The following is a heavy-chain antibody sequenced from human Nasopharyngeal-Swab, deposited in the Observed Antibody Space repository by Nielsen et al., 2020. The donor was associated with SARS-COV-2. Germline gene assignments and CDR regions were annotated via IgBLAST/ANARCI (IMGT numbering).Heavy chain of an antibody. J-gene: IGHJ4*02. CDR2: IYYSGST. D-gene: IGHD3-3*01. CDR3: ARGPLDYDFWSGYIY. CDR1: GGSISSGDYY. V-gene: IGHV4-30-4*01. Sequence: SETLSLTCTVSGGSISSGDYYWSWIRQPPGKGLEWIGYIYYSGSTYYNPPLKSRVTISVDTSKNQFSLKLSSVTAADTAVYYCARGPLDYDFWSGYIYWGQGTLVTVSS.